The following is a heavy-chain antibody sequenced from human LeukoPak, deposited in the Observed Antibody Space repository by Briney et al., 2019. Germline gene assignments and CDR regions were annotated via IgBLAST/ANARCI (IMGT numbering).Heavy chain of an antibody. Sequence: GGSLRLSCAASGFTFSSYGMHWVRQAPGKGLEWVAFIRNDESNKYYADSVKGRFTISRDNSKNTMYLQMNSLRAEDTAVYYCAKAPGSGNEVYYYYYMDVWGKGTTVTVSS. V-gene: IGHV3-30*02. D-gene: IGHD3-10*01. CDR2: IRNDESNK. J-gene: IGHJ6*03. CDR3: AKAPGSGNEVYYYYYMDV. CDR1: GFTFSSYG.